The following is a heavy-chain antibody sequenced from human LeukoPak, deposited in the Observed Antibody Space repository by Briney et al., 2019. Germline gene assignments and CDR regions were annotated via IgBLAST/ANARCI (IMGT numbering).Heavy chain of an antibody. Sequence: PGGSLRLSCAASGFTFDDYGMSWVRQAPGKGLEWVSDISGSGGSTYYADSVKGRFTISRDNSKNTLYLQMNSLRAEDTAVYYCAKRASGGSGWYGYFDYWGQGTLVTVSS. V-gene: IGHV3-23*01. CDR3: AKRASGGSGWYGYFDY. CDR1: GFTFDDYG. D-gene: IGHD6-19*01. CDR2: ISGSGGST. J-gene: IGHJ4*02.